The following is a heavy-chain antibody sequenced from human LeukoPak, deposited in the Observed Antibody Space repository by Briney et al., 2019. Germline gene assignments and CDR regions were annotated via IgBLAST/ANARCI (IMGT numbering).Heavy chain of an antibody. D-gene: IGHD6-13*01. Sequence: GRSLRLSCVGSGYSFSTYGMHWVRQAPGKGLDWVAVIWHDGSKKYYADSVKGRFTISRDDSKNTLYLQMNSLRAEDTAVYYCARSYAHQRMTAAGPAPLWWFDPWGQGTLVTVSS. CDR1: GYSFSTYG. CDR2: IWHDGSKK. CDR3: ARSYAHQRMTAAGPAPLWWFDP. J-gene: IGHJ5*02. V-gene: IGHV3-33*01.